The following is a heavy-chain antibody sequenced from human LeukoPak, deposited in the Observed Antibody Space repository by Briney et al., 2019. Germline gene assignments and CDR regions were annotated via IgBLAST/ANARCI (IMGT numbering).Heavy chain of an antibody. D-gene: IGHD3-22*01. V-gene: IGHV1-24*01. CDR1: GYTLTELS. J-gene: IGHJ5*02. Sequence: ASVKVSCKVSGYTLTELSMHWVRQAPGKGLEWMGGFDPEDGETIYAQKFQGRVTMTEDTSTDTAYMELSSLRSEDTAVYYCARDGNYYDSSGYYPYNWFDPWGQGTLVTVSS. CDR3: ARDGNYYDSSGYYPYNWFDP. CDR2: FDPEDGET.